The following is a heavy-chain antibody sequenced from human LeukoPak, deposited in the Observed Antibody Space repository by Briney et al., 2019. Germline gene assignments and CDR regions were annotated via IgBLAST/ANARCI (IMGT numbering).Heavy chain of an antibody. J-gene: IGHJ4*02. Sequence: ASVKVSCKASGYTFTSYAMHWVRQAPGQRLEWMGWINAGNGNTKYSQKFQGRVTITADKSTSTAYMELSSLRSEDTAVYYCARDLISRYFDYWGQGTLVTVSS. CDR1: GYTFTSYA. CDR3: ARDLISRYFDY. V-gene: IGHV1-3*01. CDR2: INAGNGNT.